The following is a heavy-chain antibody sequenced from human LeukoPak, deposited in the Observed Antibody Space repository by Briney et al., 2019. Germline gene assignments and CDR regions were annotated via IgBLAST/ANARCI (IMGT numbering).Heavy chain of an antibody. D-gene: IGHD6-6*01. Sequence: GGSLRLSCAASGFTFSSYWMSWVRQAPGKRLEWVANIKQDGSEKYYVDSVKGRFTISRDNAKNSLYLQMNSLRAEDTAVYYCARCPSIAQYYYYYYYMDVWGKGTTVTVSS. CDR1: GFTFSSYW. V-gene: IGHV3-7*01. CDR3: ARCPSIAQYYYYYYYMDV. CDR2: IKQDGSEK. J-gene: IGHJ6*03.